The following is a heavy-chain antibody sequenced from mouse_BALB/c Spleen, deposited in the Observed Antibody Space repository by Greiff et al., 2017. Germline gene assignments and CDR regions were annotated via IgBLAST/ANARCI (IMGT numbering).Heavy chain of an antibody. CDR2: INPSNGGT. J-gene: IGHJ4*01. V-gene: IGHV1S81*02. D-gene: IGHD2-1*01. CDR3: TRSSSMVTTVIYYAMDY. CDR1: GYTFTSYY. Sequence: QVHVKQSGAELVKPGASVKLSCKASGYTFTSYYMYWVKQRPGQGLEWIGEINPSNGGTNFNEKFKSKATLTVDKSSSTAYMQLSSLTSEDSAVYYCTRSSSMVTTVIYYAMDYWGQGTSVTVSS.